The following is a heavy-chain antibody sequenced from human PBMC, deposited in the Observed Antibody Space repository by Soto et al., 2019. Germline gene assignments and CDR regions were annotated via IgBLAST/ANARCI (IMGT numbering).Heavy chain of an antibody. D-gene: IGHD1-7*01. J-gene: IGHJ4*02. V-gene: IGHV4-4*02. CDR2: IYHSGST. Sequence: PSETLSLTCAVSGGSISSSNLCSWVRPRPGKGLEWFGEIYHSGSTNYNPSLKSRVTISRDKSKNQFSLKLSSVTAADTAVSYCASGAFLLTGTRPTIFDYWGQGTLVTVSS. CDR1: GGSISSSNL. CDR3: ASGAFLLTGTRPTIFDY.